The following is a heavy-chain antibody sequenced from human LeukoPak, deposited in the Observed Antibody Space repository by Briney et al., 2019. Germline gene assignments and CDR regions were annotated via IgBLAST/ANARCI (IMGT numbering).Heavy chain of an antibody. V-gene: IGHV4-34*01. CDR1: SGSFSAYY. CDR2: INHSGST. D-gene: IGHD4-11*01. Sequence: SETLSLTCAVYSGSFSAYYWSWIRQPPGKGLERIGEINHSGSTNYNPSLESRVTVLVDKSKNQLSLKLRSVTAADTAVYYCARGRENYSRAGFGYWAQGTLVTVSS. CDR3: ARGRENYSRAGFGY. J-gene: IGHJ4*02.